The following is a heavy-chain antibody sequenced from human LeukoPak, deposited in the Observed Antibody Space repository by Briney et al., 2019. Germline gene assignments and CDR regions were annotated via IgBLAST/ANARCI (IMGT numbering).Heavy chain of an antibody. CDR2: MNPNSGNT. CDR1: GYTFTSYD. D-gene: IGHD1-26*01. J-gene: IGHJ4*02. V-gene: IGHV1-8*02. Sequence: ASVKVSCKASGYTFTSYDINWVRQATGQGLEWMGWMNPNSGNTGYAQKFQGRVTMTTDTSTSTAYMELRSLRSDDTAVYYCARGGRGGATVDYWGQGTLVTVSS. CDR3: ARGGRGGATVDY.